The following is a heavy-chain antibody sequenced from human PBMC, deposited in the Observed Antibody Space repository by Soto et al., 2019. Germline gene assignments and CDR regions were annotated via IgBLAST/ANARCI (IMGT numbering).Heavy chain of an antibody. CDR1: GFTFSSYD. Sequence: EVQLVESGGGLVQPGGSLRLSCAASGFTFSSYDMHWVRQATGKGLEWVSAIGTAGDPYYPGSVKGRFTISRENAKNSLYLQMNSLRAGDTAVYYCARGGFPVRGSLWNFDLWGRGTLVTVSS. V-gene: IGHV3-13*05. CDR2: IGTAGDP. D-gene: IGHD3-10*01. J-gene: IGHJ2*01. CDR3: ARGGFPVRGSLWNFDL.